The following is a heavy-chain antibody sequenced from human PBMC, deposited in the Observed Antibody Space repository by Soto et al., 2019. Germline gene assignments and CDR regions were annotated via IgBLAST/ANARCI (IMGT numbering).Heavy chain of an antibody. D-gene: IGHD5-18*01. CDR1: GYSFTSYW. Sequence: EVQLVQSGAEVKKPGESLKISCKGSGYSFTSYWIGWVRQMPGKGLEWMGIIYPGDSDTRYSPSFQGQVTISADKSISTAYLQWSSLKASDTAMYYCARRAEKGGYSYGHNWFDPWGQGTLVTVSS. CDR2: IYPGDSDT. J-gene: IGHJ5*02. CDR3: ARRAEKGGYSYGHNWFDP. V-gene: IGHV5-51*01.